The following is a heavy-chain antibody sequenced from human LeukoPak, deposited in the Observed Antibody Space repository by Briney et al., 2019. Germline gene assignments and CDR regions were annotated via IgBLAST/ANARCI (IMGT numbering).Heavy chain of an antibody. CDR2: IKDDGRQK. J-gene: IGHJ4*02. CDR1: GFTLSRYW. CDR3: ARDASRGFDS. V-gene: IGHV3-7*01. D-gene: IGHD2-2*01. Sequence: GGSLRLSCAPSGFTLSRYWMTWLRQAPGKGLEWVASIKDDGRQKYYVDSVKGRFTVSRDNAKNSVYLQMNSLRAEDTALYYCARDASRGFDSWGQGTLVTVSS.